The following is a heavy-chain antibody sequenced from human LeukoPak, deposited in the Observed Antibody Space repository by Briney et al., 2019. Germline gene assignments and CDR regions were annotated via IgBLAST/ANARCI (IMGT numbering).Heavy chain of an antibody. CDR3: VRDGGVSGYDLLDY. D-gene: IGHD5-12*01. CDR1: GFTFSNYW. CDR2: INQDATKE. J-gene: IGHJ4*02. V-gene: IGHV3-7*01. Sequence: GGSLRLSCAASGFTFSNYWMTWVRQAPGKGLEWVAVINQDATKEYYMDSVKARFTISRDNAKNSVSLQMNSLRGEDTAVYYCVRDGGVSGYDLLDYWGQGTLVTVSS.